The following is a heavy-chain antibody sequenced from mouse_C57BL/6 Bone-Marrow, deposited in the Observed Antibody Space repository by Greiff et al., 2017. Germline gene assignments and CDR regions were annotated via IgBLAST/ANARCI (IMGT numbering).Heavy chain of an antibody. Sequence: EVQLQQSGPVLVKPGASVKMSCKASGYTFTDYYMNWVKQSHGKSLEWIGVINPYNGGTSYNQKFKGKATLTVDKSSSTAYMELNSLTSEDSAVYYCARDGNPCYFGYWGQGTTLTVSS. D-gene: IGHD2-1*01. V-gene: IGHV1-19*01. CDR1: GYTFTDYY. J-gene: IGHJ2*01. CDR2: INPYNGGT. CDR3: ARDGNPCYFGY.